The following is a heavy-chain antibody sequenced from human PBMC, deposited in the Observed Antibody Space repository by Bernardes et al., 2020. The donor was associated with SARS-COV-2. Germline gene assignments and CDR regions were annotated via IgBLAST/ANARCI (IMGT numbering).Heavy chain of an antibody. Sequence: SETLSLTCTVSGGSISSSSYYWGWIRQPPGKGLEWIGSIYYSGSTYYNPSLKSRVTISVDTSKNQFSLKLSSVTAADTAVYYCASRPGWGTFDYWGQGTLVTVSS. J-gene: IGHJ4*02. CDR3: ASRPGWGTFDY. CDR1: GGSISSSSYY. V-gene: IGHV4-39*01. CDR2: IYYSGST. D-gene: IGHD3-16*01.